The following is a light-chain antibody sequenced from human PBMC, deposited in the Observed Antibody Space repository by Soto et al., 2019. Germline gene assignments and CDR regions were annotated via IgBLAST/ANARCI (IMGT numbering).Light chain of an antibody. J-gene: IGKJ1*01. V-gene: IGKV3-15*01. Sequence: EIAMTQSPATLSVSPGERATLSCRASQSVSGKLAWYQQKPGQAPRLLIYDASTRATGIPARFSGSGSGTEFTLTISSLQSEDFAAYYCQQFNNWPRTFGQGTKV. CDR2: DAS. CDR1: QSVSGK. CDR3: QQFNNWPRT.